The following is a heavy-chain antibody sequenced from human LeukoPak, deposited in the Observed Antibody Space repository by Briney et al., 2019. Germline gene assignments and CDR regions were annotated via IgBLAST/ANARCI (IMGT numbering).Heavy chain of an antibody. CDR2: ISSSSSYI. J-gene: IGHJ4*02. Sequence: GGSLRLSCAASGFTFSSYSMNWVRQAPGKGLEWVSSISSSSSYIYYADSVKGRFTISRDNAKNSLYLQMNSLRAEDTAVYYCARDSLNYGSGSYRPNDFDYWGQGTLVTVSS. V-gene: IGHV3-21*01. CDR1: GFTFSSYS. D-gene: IGHD3-10*01. CDR3: ARDSLNYGSGSYRPNDFDY.